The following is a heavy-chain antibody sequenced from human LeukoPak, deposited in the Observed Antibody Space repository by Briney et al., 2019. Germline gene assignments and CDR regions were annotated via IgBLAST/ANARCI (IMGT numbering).Heavy chain of an antibody. Sequence: GESLKISCKGSGYRFSTYWIGWVRQMPGKGLEWMGIMNPDDSETRYRPSFQGQVTISADKSISTAYLQWRSLKASDTAIYYCARVVTTGYGMDVWGQGTTVTVSS. J-gene: IGHJ6*02. CDR1: GYRFSTYW. CDR3: ARVVTTGYGMDV. D-gene: IGHD1-1*01. V-gene: IGHV5-51*06. CDR2: MNPDDSET.